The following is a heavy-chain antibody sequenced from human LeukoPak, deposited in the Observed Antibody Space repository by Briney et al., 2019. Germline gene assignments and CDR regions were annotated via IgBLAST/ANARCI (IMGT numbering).Heavy chain of an antibody. CDR1: GFTFSKHW. D-gene: IGHD6-19*01. Sequence: QTGGSLRLSCAPSGFTFSKHWMSWVPQAPGKGLEWVANIKDDGSEKNYVDSVKGRFNISRDNAKNSVYLQMNSLRAEDTAVYYCGRLSQWRGVKSYWGQGTLVTVSS. V-gene: IGHV3-7*04. CDR3: GRLSQWRGVKSY. CDR2: IKDDGSEK. J-gene: IGHJ4*02.